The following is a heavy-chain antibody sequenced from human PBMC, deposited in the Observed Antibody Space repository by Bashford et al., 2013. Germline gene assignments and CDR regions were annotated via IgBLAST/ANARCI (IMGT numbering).Heavy chain of an antibody. D-gene: IGHD2-8*01. Sequence: GSLRLSCAASGFTFTSYEMSWVRQAPGKGLEWISYINKVGGDIDYADSVRGRFTISRDDAEKSLYLQMNSLRAEDTAVYYCAVLGVRAFDIWGQGTMVTVSS. CDR1: GFTFTSYE. J-gene: IGHJ3*02. CDR3: AVLGVRAFDI. V-gene: IGHV3-48*03. CDR2: INKVGGDI.